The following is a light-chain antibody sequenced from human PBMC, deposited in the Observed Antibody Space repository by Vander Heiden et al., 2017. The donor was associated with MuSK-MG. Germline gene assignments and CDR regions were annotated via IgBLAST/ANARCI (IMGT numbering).Light chain of an antibody. J-gene: IGLJ1*01. V-gene: IGLV3-21*02. CDR2: DDS. CDR1: NIGSKS. Sequence: SYVLTQPPSVSVAPGQTARVTCGGNNIGSKSVPWYQQKPGQAPVLVVYDDSERPSGIPDRFSGSNSGDTATLTISRVEAGDEADYYCQVWHSGSDHYVFGTGTKVTVL. CDR3: QVWHSGSDHYV.